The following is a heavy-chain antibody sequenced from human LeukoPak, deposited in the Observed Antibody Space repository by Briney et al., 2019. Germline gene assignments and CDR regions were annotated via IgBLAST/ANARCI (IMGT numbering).Heavy chain of an antibody. CDR3: AKRDYYDSSGYSPLFDY. CDR2: ISGSGGTT. Sequence: GGSLTLSCAASGFTFSSYAMTWVRQAPGKGLECVSGISGSGGTTYYADSVKGRFTISRENSKNTLYLQMDSQRGEDTTVYYCAKRDYYDSSGYSPLFDYWGQGTLVTVSS. V-gene: IGHV3-23*01. CDR1: GFTFSSYA. J-gene: IGHJ4*02. D-gene: IGHD3-22*01.